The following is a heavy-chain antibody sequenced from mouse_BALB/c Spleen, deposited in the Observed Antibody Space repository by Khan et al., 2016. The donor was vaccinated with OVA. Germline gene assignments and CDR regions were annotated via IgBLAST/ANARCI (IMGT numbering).Heavy chain of an antibody. V-gene: IGHV3-2*02. J-gene: IGHJ3*01. CDR1: GYSITSEYT. CDR3: ARKDYYDYDPFPY. D-gene: IGHD2-4*01. CDR2: ISYSGNT. Sequence: EVQLQESGPGLVKPSQSLSLTCTVTGYSITSEYTWNWIRQFPGNKLEWMGFISYSGNTRYNPSLKSRISITRATSKNQFFLQLNSVTSEDKATYYCARKDYYDYDPFPYWGQGTLVTVSA.